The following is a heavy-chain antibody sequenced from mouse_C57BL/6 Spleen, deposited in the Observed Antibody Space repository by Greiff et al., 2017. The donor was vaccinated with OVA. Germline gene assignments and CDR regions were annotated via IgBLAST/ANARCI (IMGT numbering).Heavy chain of an antibody. CDR1: GYTFTDYE. Sequence: QVQLQQSGAELVRPGASVTLSCKASGYTFTDYEMHWVKQTPVHGLEWIGAIDPETGGTAYNQKFKGKAILTADKSSSTAYMELRSLTSEDSAVYYCTRYSSGWPSWFAYWGQGTLVTVSA. CDR2: IDPETGGT. D-gene: IGHD3-2*02. V-gene: IGHV1-15*01. J-gene: IGHJ3*01. CDR3: TRYSSGWPSWFAY.